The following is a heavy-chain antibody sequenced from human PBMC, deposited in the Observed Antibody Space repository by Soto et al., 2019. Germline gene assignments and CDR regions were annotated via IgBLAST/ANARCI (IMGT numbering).Heavy chain of an antibody. V-gene: IGHV1-18*01. CDR3: ARDRKNIVVVVAAKYNWFDP. CDR2: ISAYNGNT. CDR1: GYTFTSYG. D-gene: IGHD2-15*01. J-gene: IGHJ5*02. Sequence: ASVKVSCKASGYTFTSYGISWVRQAPGQGLEWMGWISAYNGNTNYAQKLQGRVTMTTDTSTSTAYMELRSLRSDDTAVYYCARDRKNIVVVVAAKYNWFDPWGQGTLVTVSS.